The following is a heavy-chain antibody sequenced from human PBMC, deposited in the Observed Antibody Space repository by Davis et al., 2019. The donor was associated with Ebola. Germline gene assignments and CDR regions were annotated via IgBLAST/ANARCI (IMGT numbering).Heavy chain of an antibody. V-gene: IGHV3-73*01. CDR1: GFTFSGSA. CDR2: IRSKANSYAT. CDR3: TRAPIYCSGGSCPAGY. J-gene: IGHJ4*02. D-gene: IGHD2-15*01. Sequence: PGGSLRLSCAASGFTFSGSAMHWVRQASGKGLEWVGRIRSKANSYATAYAASVKGRFTISRDDSKNTAYLQMNSLKTEDTAVYYCTRAPIYCSGGSCPAGYWGQGTLVTVSS.